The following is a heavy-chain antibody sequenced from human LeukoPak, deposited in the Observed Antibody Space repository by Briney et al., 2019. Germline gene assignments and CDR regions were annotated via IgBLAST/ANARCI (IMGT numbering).Heavy chain of an antibody. CDR1: GYTFTSYY. CDR2: IIPIFGTA. Sequence: SVKVSCKASGYTFTSYYMHWVRQAPGQGLEWMGGIIPIFGTANYAQKFQGRVTITADESTSTAYMELSSLRSEDTAVYYCARSTYDFWSGYYYWFDPWGQGTLVTVSS. CDR3: ARSTYDFWSGYYYWFDP. V-gene: IGHV1-69*13. J-gene: IGHJ5*02. D-gene: IGHD3-3*01.